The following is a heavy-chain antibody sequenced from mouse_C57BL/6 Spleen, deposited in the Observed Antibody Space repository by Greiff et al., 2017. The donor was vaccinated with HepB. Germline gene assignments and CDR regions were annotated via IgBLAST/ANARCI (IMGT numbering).Heavy chain of an antibody. CDR3: ARSGTTPSRGFAY. D-gene: IGHD1-1*01. J-gene: IGHJ3*01. CDR1: GYTFTSYG. V-gene: IGHV1-81*01. CDR2: IYPRSGNT. Sequence: QVQLKESGAELARPGASVKLSCKASGYTFTSYGISWVKQRTGQGLEWIGEIYPRSGNTYYNEKFKGKATLPAEQSSSTAYMELRSLTSEDSAVYFCARSGTTPSRGFAYWGQGTLVTVSA.